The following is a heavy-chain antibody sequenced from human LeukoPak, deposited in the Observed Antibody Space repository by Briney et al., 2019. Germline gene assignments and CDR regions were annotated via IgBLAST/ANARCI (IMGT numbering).Heavy chain of an antibody. CDR1: GDTVSSNSAA. D-gene: IGHD1-26*01. V-gene: IGHV6-1*01. Sequence: SQTLSLTCAISGDTVSSNSAAWNWIRQSPSRGLEWLGRTYYRSTWYNDYAVSVKSRITINPDPSKNQFSLQLNSVTPQDTAVYYCARRCGSYSCDAFDIWGQGTMVTVSS. CDR3: ARRCGSYSCDAFDI. CDR2: TYYRSTWYN. J-gene: IGHJ3*02.